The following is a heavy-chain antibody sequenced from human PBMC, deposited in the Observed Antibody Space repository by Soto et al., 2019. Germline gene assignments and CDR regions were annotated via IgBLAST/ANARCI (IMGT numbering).Heavy chain of an antibody. Sequence: QVQLVESGGGVVQPGRSLRLSCAASGFTFSSYGMHWVRQAPGKGLEWVAVISYDGSNKYYADSVKGRFTISRDNSKNTLYLQMNSLRAEDTDVYYCAKDASPGYNWNFFDYWGQGTLVTVSS. CDR2: ISYDGSNK. D-gene: IGHD1-20*01. CDR3: AKDASPGYNWNFFDY. CDR1: GFTFSSYG. V-gene: IGHV3-30*18. J-gene: IGHJ4*02.